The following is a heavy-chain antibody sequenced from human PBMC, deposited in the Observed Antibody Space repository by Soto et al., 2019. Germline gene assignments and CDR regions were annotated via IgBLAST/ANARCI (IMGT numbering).Heavy chain of an antibody. CDR3: ARVVEGGYPYYGMDV. D-gene: IGHD3-22*01. CDR2: INPSGGST. CDR1: GYTFTSYH. Sequence: ASVKVSCKASGYTFTSYHIHWVRQAPGQGLEWMGIINPSGGSTSYAQKFQGRVTMTRDTSTSTVYMELSSLRSEDTAVYYCARVVEGGYPYYGMDVWGQGTTVTVSS. J-gene: IGHJ6*02. V-gene: IGHV1-46*01.